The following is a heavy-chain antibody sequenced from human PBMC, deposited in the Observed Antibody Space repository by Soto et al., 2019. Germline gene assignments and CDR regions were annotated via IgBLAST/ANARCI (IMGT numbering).Heavy chain of an antibody. D-gene: IGHD2-21*02. J-gene: IGHJ4*02. CDR3: ARQNHGGDSTYLDG. CDR1: SGPVTNSSYP. V-gene: IGHV4-39*01. CDR2: VYYRGRS. Sequence: ETRPLTGTISSGPVTNSSYPKGWIRQSPGKGLEWIGRVYYRGRSYSKSSFQGHVTISADRSLKTAYLHFSSLQASDTAIYFCARQNHGGDSTYLDGWGQGALVSASS.